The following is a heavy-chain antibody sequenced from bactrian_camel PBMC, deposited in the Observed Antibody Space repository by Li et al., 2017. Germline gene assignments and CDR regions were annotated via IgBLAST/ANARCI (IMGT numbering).Heavy chain of an antibody. Sequence: VQLVESGGDLVRPGGSLTLSCTASGFRFDDYSMGWIRQAPGKGLEWVSDISADGRFTRYADSVKGRFTISRDNARNTVYLQMNSLKSEDTALYYCAIRNGDTWLKGQGTQVTVS. D-gene: IGHD2*01. CDR1: GFRFDDYS. J-gene: IGHJ4*01. CDR2: ISADGRFT. V-gene: IGHV3-1*01.